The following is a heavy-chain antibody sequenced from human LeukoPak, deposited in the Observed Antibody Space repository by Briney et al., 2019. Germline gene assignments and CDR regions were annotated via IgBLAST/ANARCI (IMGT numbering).Heavy chain of an antibody. Sequence: SETLSLTCAVNNGSFSNYYWTWIRQSPGKGLQWIGEISRSGTTNYNPSLKSRLTLSMDESKNHLSLTLTSVTAADTALYFCERGGGNYLFFCDRGRLDPWGQGTLVTVSS. J-gene: IGHJ5*02. CDR2: ISRSGTT. D-gene: IGHD2-15*01. CDR3: ERGGGNYLFFCDRGRLDP. CDR1: NGSFSNYY. V-gene: IGHV4-34*01.